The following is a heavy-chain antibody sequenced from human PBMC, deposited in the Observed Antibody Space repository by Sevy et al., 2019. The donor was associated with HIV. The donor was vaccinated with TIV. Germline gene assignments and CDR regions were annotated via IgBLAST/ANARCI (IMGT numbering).Heavy chain of an antibody. J-gene: IGHJ4*02. Sequence: GGSLRLSCAVLGFTFSRYAMHWVRQAPGKGLEWVAIISYDGSNKYYTDSVKGRFTICRDNSKNTLYLQMNSLRAEDTAVYYCARGPDYYDSSGYYYQWGQGTLVTVSS. CDR3: ARGPDYYDSSGYYYQ. V-gene: IGHV3-30*03. CDR2: ISYDGSNK. CDR1: GFTFSRYA. D-gene: IGHD3-22*01.